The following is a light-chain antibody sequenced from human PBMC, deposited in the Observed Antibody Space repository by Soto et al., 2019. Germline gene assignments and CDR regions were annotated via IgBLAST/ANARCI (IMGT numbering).Light chain of an antibody. CDR3: LQVYSFPRT. CDR2: AAS. V-gene: IGKV1-12*01. J-gene: IGKJ1*01. CDR1: QDIGRR. Sequence: DIQMTQSPSSVSASIGDRVTITCRASQDIGRRLAWFQQKPWKAPKYLIQAASSLQGGVPSTFSGSGSGTDFTITINTLHPEDFATYYCLQVYSFPRTFGQGTKVEIK.